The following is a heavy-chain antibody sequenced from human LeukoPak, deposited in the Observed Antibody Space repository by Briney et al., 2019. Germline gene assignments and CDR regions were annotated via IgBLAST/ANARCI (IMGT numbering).Heavy chain of an antibody. J-gene: IGHJ4*02. CDR1: GGSISSYY. Sequence: SETLSLTCTVSGGSISSYYWSWIPQPPGKGLEWIGYIYYSGSTNYNPSLKSRVTISVDASKNQFSLKLSSVTAADTAVYYCARQIFGSGWPYFDYWGQGTLVTVSS. V-gene: IGHV4-59*08. CDR3: ARQIFGSGWPYFDY. CDR2: IYYSGST. D-gene: IGHD6-19*01.